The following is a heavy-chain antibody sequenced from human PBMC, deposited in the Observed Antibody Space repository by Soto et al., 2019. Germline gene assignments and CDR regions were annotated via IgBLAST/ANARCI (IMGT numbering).Heavy chain of an antibody. V-gene: IGHV5-51*01. D-gene: IGHD6-13*01. CDR2: IYPGDSDT. CDR1: GYSFTSYW. J-gene: IGHJ5*02. Sequence: PGESLKISCKGSGYSFTSYWIGWVRQMPGKGLEWMGIIYPGDSDTRYSPSFQGQVTISADKSISTAYLQWSSLKASDTAIYYCARQGHSSSWYYNWFDPWGQGTLVTAPQ. CDR3: ARQGHSSSWYYNWFDP.